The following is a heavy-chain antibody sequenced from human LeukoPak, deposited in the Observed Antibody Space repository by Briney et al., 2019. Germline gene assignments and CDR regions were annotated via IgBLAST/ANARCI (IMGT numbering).Heavy chain of an antibody. CDR2: ISRSGAYT. CDR3: ARGGQVVSASDNWFDP. CDR1: GFTFNDYD. D-gene: IGHD2-2*01. J-gene: IGHJ5*02. Sequence: GGSLRLSCAGSGFTFNDYDMNWVRQAPGKGPEWVSYISRSGAYTYYTDSVKGRFTVSRDNAKKSLYLQMNSLRAEDTALYYCARGGQVVSASDNWFDPWGQGTLVTVSS. V-gene: IGHV3-11*06.